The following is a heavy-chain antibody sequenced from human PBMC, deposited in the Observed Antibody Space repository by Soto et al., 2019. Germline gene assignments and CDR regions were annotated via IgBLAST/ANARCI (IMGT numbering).Heavy chain of an antibody. D-gene: IGHD2-2*02. CDR3: ARSFLVVPAAINGVGAFDI. V-gene: IGHV4-31*03. CDR2: IYYSGST. J-gene: IGHJ3*02. Sequence: SETLSLTCTVSGGSISSGGYYWSWIRQHPGKGLEWIGYIYYSGSTYYNPSLKSRVTISVDASKNQFSLKLSSVTAADTAVYYCARSFLVVPAAINGVGAFDIWGQGTTVTVSS. CDR1: GGSISSGGYY.